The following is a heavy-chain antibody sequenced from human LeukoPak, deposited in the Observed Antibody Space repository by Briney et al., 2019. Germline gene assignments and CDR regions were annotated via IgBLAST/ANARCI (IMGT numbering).Heavy chain of an antibody. Sequence: ASVKVSCKASGYTFTSYGISWVRQAPGQGLEWMGWISAYNGNTSYAQKLQGRVTMTTDTCTSTAYMELRSLRSDDTAVCYCARDHWSDVVVITEIFDYWGQGTLVTVSS. CDR1: GYTFTSYG. D-gene: IGHD3-22*01. J-gene: IGHJ4*02. V-gene: IGHV1-18*01. CDR3: ARDHWSDVVVITEIFDY. CDR2: ISAYNGNT.